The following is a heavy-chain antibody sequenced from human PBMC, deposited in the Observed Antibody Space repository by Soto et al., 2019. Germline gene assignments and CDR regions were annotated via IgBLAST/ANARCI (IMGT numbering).Heavy chain of an antibody. Sequence: QVKLVQSGAEVKKPGASLKVSGKASGYTFTNFGISWVRQAPGQGLEWMGWISAYNGNTNYAQNFQARLTITTDTATRKVYMDRRSLRSDDTAVYYCARGGTPIDYWCQGALVTVSS. D-gene: IGHD3-16*01. CDR2: ISAYNGNT. CDR3: ARGGTPIDY. CDR1: GYTFTNFG. J-gene: IGHJ4*02. V-gene: IGHV1-18*01.